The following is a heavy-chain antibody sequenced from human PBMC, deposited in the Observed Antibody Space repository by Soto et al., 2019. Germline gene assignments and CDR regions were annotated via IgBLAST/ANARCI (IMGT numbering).Heavy chain of an antibody. Sequence: SGPTLVNPTETLTLTCTVSGFSLSNARMGVSWIRQPPGKALEWLAHIFSNDEKSYSTSLKSRLTISKDTSKSQVVLTMTNMDPVDTATYYCARPLGYCSGGSCYYWFAPWGQGTLVTVSS. CDR2: IFSNDEK. J-gene: IGHJ5*02. CDR1: GFSLSNARMG. D-gene: IGHD2-15*01. CDR3: ARPLGYCSGGSCYYWFAP. V-gene: IGHV2-26*01.